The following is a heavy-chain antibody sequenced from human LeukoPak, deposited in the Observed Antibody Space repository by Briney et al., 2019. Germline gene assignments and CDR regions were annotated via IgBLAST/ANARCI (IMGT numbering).Heavy chain of an antibody. V-gene: IGHV3-21*01. CDR2: IRSSSSCI. CDR1: GFTFSSYS. D-gene: IGHD3-3*01. CDR3: ARDQRYYDFWSGYAHDY. Sequence: GGSLRLSCAASGFTFSSYSMNWVRQAPGKGLEWVSSIRSSSSCIYYADSVKGRFTISRDNAKNSLYLQMNSLRAEDTAVYYCARDQRYYDFWSGYAHDYWGQGTLVTVSS. J-gene: IGHJ4*02.